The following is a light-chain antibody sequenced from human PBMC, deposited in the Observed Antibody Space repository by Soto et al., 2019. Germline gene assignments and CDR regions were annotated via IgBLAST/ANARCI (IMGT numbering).Light chain of an antibody. V-gene: IGLV1-40*01. CDR1: SSNIGAGYD. CDR2: GNS. Sequence: QSVLTQPPSVSGAPGQRVTISCTGSSSNIGAGYDVHWYQQLPGTAPKLLIYGNSNRPSGVPDRFSGSKSGTSASLAITGLQAEDEADYYCQSYDSSLSGGVFGGGTKGTV. J-gene: IGLJ3*02. CDR3: QSYDSSLSGGV.